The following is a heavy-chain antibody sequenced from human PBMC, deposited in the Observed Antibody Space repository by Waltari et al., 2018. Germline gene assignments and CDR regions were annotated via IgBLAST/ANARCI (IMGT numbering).Heavy chain of an antibody. J-gene: IGHJ2*01. CDR2: IGSNRRNI. CDR1: GFTFSSYS. V-gene: IGHV3-48*02. D-gene: IGHD2-2*01. CDR3: ASDCSSTSCYVRGGGYFDL. Sequence: EVQLVESGGGLVQPGGSLRLSCAASGFTFSSYSMNWVHQAPGKGLEWVSYIGSNRRNIYYADCVKGRFTISRDNAKNSLSLQMNRLRDEDTAVYYCASDCSSTSCYVRGGGYFDLWGRGTLVTVSS.